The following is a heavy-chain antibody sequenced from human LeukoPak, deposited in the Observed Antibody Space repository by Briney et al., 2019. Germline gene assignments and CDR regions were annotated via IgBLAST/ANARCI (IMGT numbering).Heavy chain of an antibody. CDR1: GGSMTSYC. D-gene: IGHD2-8*02. J-gene: IGHJ4*02. V-gene: IGHV4-4*08. CDR2: ISASGST. CDR3: ASGYTNWWPLDY. Sequence: SETLSLTCGVSGGSMTSYCWSWIRQAPGKGLEWIGYISASGSTNYNPSLGSRLTVSMDASKNQFSLSLTSVTAADTAVYYCASGYTNWWPLDYWGQGARVIVSS.